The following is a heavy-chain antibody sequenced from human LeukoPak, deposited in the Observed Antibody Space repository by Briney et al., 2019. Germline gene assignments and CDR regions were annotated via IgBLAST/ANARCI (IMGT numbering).Heavy chain of an antibody. CDR2: ISYDGSNK. CDR3: ANTYSSSWYPCFDP. J-gene: IGHJ5*02. CDR1: GFTFSSYG. Sequence: GGSLRLSCAASGFTFSSYGMHWVRQAPGKGLEWVAVISYDGSNKYYADSVKGRFTISRDNSKNTLYLQMNSLRAEDTAVYYCANTYSSSWYPCFDPWGQGTLVTVSS. D-gene: IGHD6-13*01. V-gene: IGHV3-30*18.